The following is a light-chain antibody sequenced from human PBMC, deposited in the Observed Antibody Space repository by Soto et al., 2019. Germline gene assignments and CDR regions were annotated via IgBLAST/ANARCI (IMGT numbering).Light chain of an antibody. CDR1: QSVSSY. J-gene: IGKJ4*01. CDR3: QQRSNWPPVT. V-gene: IGKV3-11*01. CDR2: DAS. Sequence: IVLTQSPATLSLSPGERATLSCRASQSVSSYLAWYQQKPGQAPRLLIYDASNRATGFPARFSGSGSGTDFTLTISSLEPEDFAIYYCQQRSNWPPVTFGGGTKVEIK.